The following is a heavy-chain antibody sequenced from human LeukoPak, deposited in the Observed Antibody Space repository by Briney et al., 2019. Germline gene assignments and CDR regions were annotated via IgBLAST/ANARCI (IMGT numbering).Heavy chain of an antibody. D-gene: IGHD1-14*01. V-gene: IGHV4-38-2*02. J-gene: IGHJ4*02. CDR1: GYSISSGYY. CDR2: IFHSGST. CDR3: ARDITGSFDY. Sequence: SETLSLTCTASGYSISSGYYWGWIRQSPGKGLEWIGSIFHSGSTYYNPSLKSRVTISVDTSKNQFSLRLRSVTAADTAVYYCARDITGSFDYWGQGNLVTVSS.